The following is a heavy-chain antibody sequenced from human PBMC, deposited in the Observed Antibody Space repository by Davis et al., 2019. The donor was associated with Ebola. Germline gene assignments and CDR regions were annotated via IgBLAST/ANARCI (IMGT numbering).Heavy chain of an antibody. J-gene: IGHJ6*02. CDR1: GGNFSSYA. D-gene: IGHD6-6*01. CDR3: ARTGSSSSGYYYYGMDV. Sequence: SVKVSCKASGGNFSSYAISWVRQAPGQGLEWMGRIIPILGIANYAQKFQGRVTITADKSTSTAYMELSSLRSEDTAVYYCARTGSSSSGYYYYGMDVWGQGTTVTVSS. CDR2: IIPILGIA. V-gene: IGHV1-69*04.